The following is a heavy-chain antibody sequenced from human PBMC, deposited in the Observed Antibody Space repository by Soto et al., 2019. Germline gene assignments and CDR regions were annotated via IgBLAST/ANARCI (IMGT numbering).Heavy chain of an antibody. V-gene: IGHV2-5*02. Sequence: QITLKESGPTLVKPTQTLTLTCTFSGFSLTTGGVGVGWIRQPPGKALEWLALIYWDDDKGYSPTLKSRLTRTQHTSKTHVLPTITNRDPVDTSTYSCALRRCGGDCLECYSSHYYYGMGVWGQGTTVTVSS. D-gene: IGHD2-21*02. J-gene: IGHJ6*02. CDR1: GFSLTTGGVG. CDR2: IYWDDDK. CDR3: ALRRCGGDCLECYSSHYYYGMGV.